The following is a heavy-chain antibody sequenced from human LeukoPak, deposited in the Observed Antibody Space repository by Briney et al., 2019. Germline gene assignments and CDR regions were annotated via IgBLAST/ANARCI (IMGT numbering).Heavy chain of an antibody. CDR2: IRSDNGNA. CDR1: GYSFTMYG. V-gene: IGHV1-18*04. CDR3: ARGTIPATVTTRLSPDPLGY. J-gene: IGHJ4*02. D-gene: IGHD4-17*01. Sequence: ASVKVSCKASGYSFTMYGISWLRKAPGQGLEWMGWIRSDNGNADYAQKFQGRVSMTTDTSTSTVYMELRSLRSDDTAVYYCARGTIPATVTTRLSPDPLGYWGQGTLVTVSS.